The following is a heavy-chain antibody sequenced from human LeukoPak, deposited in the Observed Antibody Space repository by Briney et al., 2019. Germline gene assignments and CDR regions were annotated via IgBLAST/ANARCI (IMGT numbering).Heavy chain of an antibody. Sequence: PGGSLRLSCAASGFSFSIYWMHWVRQAPGKGLVWVSRMSGDGSNTDYAASVKGRFPISRHNAKNSLYLQMNSLRAEDTAVYYCARGRWLLRPWGQGTLVTVSS. J-gene: IGHJ5*02. CDR3: ARGRWLLRP. CDR2: MSGDGSNT. V-gene: IGHV3-74*01. D-gene: IGHD4-23*01. CDR1: GFSFSIYW.